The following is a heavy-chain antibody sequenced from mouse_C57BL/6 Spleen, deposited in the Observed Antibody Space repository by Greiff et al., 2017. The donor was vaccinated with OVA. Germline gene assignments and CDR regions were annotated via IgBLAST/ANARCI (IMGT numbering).Heavy chain of an antibody. J-gene: IGHJ2*01. Sequence: VQLQQSGPELVKPGASVKISCKASGYTFTDYYMNWVKQSHGKSLEWIGDINPNNGGTSYNQKFKGKATLTVDKSSSTAYMELRSLTSEDSAVYYCARFGPITTVLRYWCQVTTLTVSS. D-gene: IGHD1-1*01. V-gene: IGHV1-26*01. CDR3: ARFGPITTVLRY. CDR2: INPNNGGT. CDR1: GYTFTDYY.